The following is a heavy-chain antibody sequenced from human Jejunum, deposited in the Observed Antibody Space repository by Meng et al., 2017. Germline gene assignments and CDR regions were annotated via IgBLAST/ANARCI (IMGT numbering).Heavy chain of an antibody. CDR2: IHSDGSTK. CDR3: ARDIPPS. CDR1: GFTFSSYW. V-gene: IGHV3-74*01. J-gene: IGHJ5*02. Sequence: EVQLVESGGGLVQPGGSLRLSCAASGFTFSSYWMHWVRQAPGKGLVWVSRIHSDGSTKSYADSVKGRFSISRDNGKNTLYLQMNSLRAEDTGVYYCARDIPPSWGQGTLVTVSS.